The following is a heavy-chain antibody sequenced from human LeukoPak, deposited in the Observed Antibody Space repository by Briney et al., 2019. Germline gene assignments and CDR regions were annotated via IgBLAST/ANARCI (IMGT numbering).Heavy chain of an antibody. D-gene: IGHD2-2*02. J-gene: IGHJ4*02. CDR3: ARETMDCSSTSCYKIVDY. CDR2: IYHSGST. V-gene: IGHV4-30-2*01. Sequence: PSQTLSLTCTVSGGSISSGGYYWSWIRQPPGKGLEWIGYIYHSGSTYYNPSLKSRVTISVDRSKNQFSLKLSSVTAADTAVYYCARETMDCSSTSCYKIVDYWGQGTLVTVSS. CDR1: GGSISSGGYY.